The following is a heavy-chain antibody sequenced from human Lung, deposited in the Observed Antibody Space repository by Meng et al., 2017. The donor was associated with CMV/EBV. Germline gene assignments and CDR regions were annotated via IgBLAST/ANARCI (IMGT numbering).Heavy chain of an antibody. CDR1: GWSISGYY. V-gene: IGHV4-59*01. D-gene: IGHD1-14*01. Sequence: GSLRLXCSVSGWSISGYYWSWVRQPPGKGLEYIGYVHYTGTTNYSPSLKGRVSISVDRARNQFSLKLTSVTAADTAVYFCAGPDEAGNTPHDIFDIWGQGRXVT. CDR3: AGPDEAGNTPHDIFDI. CDR2: VHYTGTT. J-gene: IGHJ3*02.